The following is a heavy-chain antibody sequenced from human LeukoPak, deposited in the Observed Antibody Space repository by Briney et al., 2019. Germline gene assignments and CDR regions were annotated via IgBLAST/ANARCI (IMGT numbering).Heavy chain of an antibody. CDR1: GGSFSGYY. V-gene: IGHV4-34*01. D-gene: IGHD3-3*01. CDR2: INHSGST. Sequence: SETLSLTCAVYGGSFSGYYWSWIRQPPGKGLEWIGEINHSGSTNYNPSLKSRVTISVVTSKNQFSLKLSSVTAADTAVYYCARLKYDFWSGYLTHFDYWGQGTLVTVSS. CDR3: ARLKYDFWSGYLTHFDY. J-gene: IGHJ4*02.